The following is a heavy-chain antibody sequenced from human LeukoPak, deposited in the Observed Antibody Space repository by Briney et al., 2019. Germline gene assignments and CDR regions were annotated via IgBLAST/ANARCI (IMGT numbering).Heavy chain of an antibody. D-gene: IGHD6-19*01. CDR3: AMIGYSSGWSPFDY. CDR2: VYYSGYS. J-gene: IGHJ4*02. V-gene: IGHV4-59*08. Sequence: PSETLSLTCTVSGGSITSYYWAWLRQPPEKGLEWIGYVYYSGYSNYNPSLKSRVSMSVDTSMNQFSLKLASVTAADTAVYYCAMIGYSSGWSPFDYWGQGTLVTVSS. CDR1: GGSITSYY.